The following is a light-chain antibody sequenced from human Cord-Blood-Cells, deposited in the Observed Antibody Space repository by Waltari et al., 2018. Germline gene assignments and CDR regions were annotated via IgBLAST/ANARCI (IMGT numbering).Light chain of an antibody. CDR1: QSISSY. J-gene: IGKJ4*01. CDR3: QQSYSTLLT. CDR2: AGS. V-gene: IGKV1-39*01. Sequence: DIQMTQSPSSMSASVGDRVTITCRARQSISSYLNWYQQKPGEAPKLLIYAGSSLQSGVPSRFSGSGSVTDFTLTISSLQPEDFATYYCQQSYSTLLTFGGGTKVEIK.